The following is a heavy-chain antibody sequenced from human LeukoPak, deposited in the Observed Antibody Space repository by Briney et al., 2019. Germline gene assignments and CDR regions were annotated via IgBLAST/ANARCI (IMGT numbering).Heavy chain of an antibody. J-gene: IGHJ5*02. D-gene: IGHD6-13*01. CDR1: GVSFSGYY. Sequence: SETLSLTCAVYGVSFSGYYWSWIRQPPGKGLEWIGEINHSGSTNYNPSLKSRVTISVDTSKNQFSLKLSSVTAADTAVYYCARHHVAFYSSSFNWFDPWGQGTLVTVSS. V-gene: IGHV4-34*01. CDR2: INHSGST. CDR3: ARHHVAFYSSSFNWFDP.